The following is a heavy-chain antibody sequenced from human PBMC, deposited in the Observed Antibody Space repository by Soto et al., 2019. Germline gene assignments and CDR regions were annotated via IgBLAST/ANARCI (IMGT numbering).Heavy chain of an antibody. CDR1: GYTFTSYG. Sequence: ASVKVSCKASGYTFTSYGISWVRHAPGQGLEWMGWISAYNGNTNYAQKLQGRVTMTTDTSTSTAYMELRSLRSDDTAVYYCASSLLVGYGLEGESDWGQGTLVTVSS. CDR2: ISAYNGNT. V-gene: IGHV1-18*01. CDR3: ASSLLVGYGLEGESD. J-gene: IGHJ4*02. D-gene: IGHD5-18*01.